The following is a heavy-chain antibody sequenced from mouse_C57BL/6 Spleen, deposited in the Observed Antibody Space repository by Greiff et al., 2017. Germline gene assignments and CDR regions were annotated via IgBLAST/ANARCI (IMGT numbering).Heavy chain of an antibody. Sequence: QVQLQQPGAELVKPGASVKMSCKASGYTFTSYWITWVKQRPGQGLEWIGDIYPGSGSTNYNEKFKSKATLTVDTSSSTAYMQLSSLTSEDSAVYYCAKGGKGLRRSMDYWGQGTSVTVSS. V-gene: IGHV1-55*01. D-gene: IGHD2-4*01. CDR1: GYTFTSYW. CDR2: IYPGSGST. CDR3: AKGGKGLRRSMDY. J-gene: IGHJ4*01.